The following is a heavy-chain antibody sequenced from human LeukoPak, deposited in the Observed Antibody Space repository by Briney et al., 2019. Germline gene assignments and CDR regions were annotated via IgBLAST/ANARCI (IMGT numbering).Heavy chain of an antibody. CDR3: ARSSAGYFDY. J-gene: IGHJ4*02. CDR1: GGSISSGGYS. D-gene: IGHD6-13*01. Sequence: SQTLSLTCAVSGGSISSGGYSWSWIRQPPGKGLEWIGYIYYSGSTYYNPSLKSRVTISVDTSKNQFSLKLSSVTAADTAVYYCARSSAGYFDYWGQGTLVTVSS. V-gene: IGHV4-31*11. CDR2: IYYSGST.